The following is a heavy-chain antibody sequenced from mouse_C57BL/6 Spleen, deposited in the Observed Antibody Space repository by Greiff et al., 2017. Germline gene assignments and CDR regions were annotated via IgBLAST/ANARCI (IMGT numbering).Heavy chain of an antibody. CDR2: IYPRSGNT. CDR3: ARWITTVVEGYFDV. J-gene: IGHJ1*03. Sequence: QVQLQQSGAELARPGASVKLSCKASGYTFTSYGISWVKQRTGQGLEWIGEIYPRSGNTYYNEKFKGKATLTADKSSSTAYMELRSLTSEDSAVYFCARWITTVVEGYFDVWGTGTTVTVSS. V-gene: IGHV1-81*01. CDR1: GYTFTSYG. D-gene: IGHD1-1*01.